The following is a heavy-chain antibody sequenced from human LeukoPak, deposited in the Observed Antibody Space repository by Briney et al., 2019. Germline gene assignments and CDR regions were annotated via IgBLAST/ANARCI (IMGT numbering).Heavy chain of an antibody. Sequence: PGGSLRLSCAASGFTFSDYYMSWIHQAPGKGLEWLSYISGPGNVMSYADSVKGRFTISRDNAKNSLYLQMNSLRAEDTAVYYCAREGLGMDVWGKGTTVTVYS. CDR3: AREGLGMDV. CDR1: GFTFSDYY. V-gene: IGHV3-11*01. CDR2: ISGPGNVM. J-gene: IGHJ6*04.